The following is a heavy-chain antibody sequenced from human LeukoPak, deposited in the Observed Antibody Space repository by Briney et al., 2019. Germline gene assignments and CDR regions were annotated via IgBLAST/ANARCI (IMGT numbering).Heavy chain of an antibody. J-gene: IGHJ4*02. Sequence: ASAKVSCKASGYTFNGYYMHWMRQAPGQGLEWMGWINPNSGVTNYAQKFQGRVTMTRDTSISTAYVELSRLTSDDTAVYYCARDWGSSGCPDYWGPGTLVTVSS. V-gene: IGHV1-2*02. CDR3: ARDWGSSGCPDY. CDR2: INPNSGVT. CDR1: GYTFNGYY. D-gene: IGHD2-2*01.